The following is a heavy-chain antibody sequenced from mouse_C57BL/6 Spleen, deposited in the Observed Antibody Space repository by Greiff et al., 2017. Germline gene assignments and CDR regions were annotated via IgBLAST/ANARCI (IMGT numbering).Heavy chain of an antibody. CDR1: GYTFTSYW. D-gene: IGHD1-1*02. Sequence: QVQLQQPGAELVKPGASVKMSCKASGYTFTSYWITWVKQRPGQGLEWIGDIYPGSGSTNYNEKFKSKATLTVDTSSSTSYMQLSSLTSEDSAVYYWARWWEGPDYAMDYWGQGTSVTVSS. J-gene: IGHJ4*01. V-gene: IGHV1-55*01. CDR3: ARWWEGPDYAMDY. CDR2: IYPGSGST.